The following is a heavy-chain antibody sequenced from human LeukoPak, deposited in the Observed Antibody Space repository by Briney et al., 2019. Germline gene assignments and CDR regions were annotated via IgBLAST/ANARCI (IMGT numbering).Heavy chain of an antibody. CDR3: ARDLDTYVVLTAYDTFDI. Sequence: ETLSLTCAVSDVSFTNYYWTWVRQAPGKGLEWVANIKTDGSEKHYADSVEGRFTISRDNAKNSLYLQMNSLRAEDTAVYYCARDLDTYVVLTAYDTFDIWGQGTMVTVSS. V-gene: IGHV3-7*01. CDR1: DVSFTNYY. J-gene: IGHJ3*02. CDR2: IKTDGSEK. D-gene: IGHD2-21*02.